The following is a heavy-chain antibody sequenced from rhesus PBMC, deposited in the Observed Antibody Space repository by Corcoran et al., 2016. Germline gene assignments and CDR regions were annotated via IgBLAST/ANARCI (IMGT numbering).Heavy chain of an antibody. CDR3: ARGVYWIDY. D-gene: IGHD2-21*01. V-gene: IGHV3-184*01. CDR1: GFTFSDFY. CDR2: LGNEAYGETA. J-gene: IGHJ4*01. Sequence: EVQLVESGGGLVQPGGSLRVSCAASGFTFSDFYIQWGRQVTGKGREWVGFLGNEAYGETARYDATVTDRFTFARDDSQRIAYLQINSLQTADTAVYYCARGVYWIDYWGQGVLVTVSS.